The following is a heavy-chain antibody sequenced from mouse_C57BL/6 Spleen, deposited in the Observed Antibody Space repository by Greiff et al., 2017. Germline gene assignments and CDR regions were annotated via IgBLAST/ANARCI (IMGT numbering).Heavy chain of an antibody. CDR3: ARDGTIVTTHCYFDV. D-gene: IGHD2-5*01. CDR2: ISDGGSYT. V-gene: IGHV5-4*01. J-gene: IGHJ1*03. Sequence: EVQLVESGGGLVKPGGSLKLSCAASGFTFSSYAMSWVRQTPEKRLEWVATISDGGSYTYYPDNVKGRFTISRDNAKNNLYLQMSHLKSEDTAMYYCARDGTIVTTHCYFDVWGTGTTVTVSS. CDR1: GFTFSSYA.